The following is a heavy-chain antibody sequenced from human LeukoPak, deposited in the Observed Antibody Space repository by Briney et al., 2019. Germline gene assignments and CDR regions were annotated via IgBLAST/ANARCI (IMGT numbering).Heavy chain of an antibody. V-gene: IGHV4-34*01. CDR2: INHSGST. J-gene: IGHJ6*02. Sequence: SETLPLTCAVYGGSFSGYYWSWIRQPPGKGLEWIGEINHSGSTNYNPSLKSRVTISVDTSKNQFSLKLSSVTAADTAVYYCARGPYDYVWGSYRPLYGMDVWGQGTTVTVSS. CDR3: ARGPYDYVWGSYRPLYGMDV. CDR1: GGSFSGYY. D-gene: IGHD3-16*02.